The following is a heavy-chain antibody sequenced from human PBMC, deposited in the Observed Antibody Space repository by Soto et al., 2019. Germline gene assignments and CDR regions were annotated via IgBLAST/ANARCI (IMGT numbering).Heavy chain of an antibody. D-gene: IGHD6-25*01. J-gene: IGHJ5*02. CDR2: ISGSGGST. CDR3: AKIVDGAVWLSGWFDP. V-gene: IGHV3-23*01. Sequence: GGSLRLSCAASGFTFSSYAMSWVRQAPGKGLEWVSAISGSGGSTYYADSVKGRFTISRDNSKNTLYLQMNSLRAEDTAVYYCAKIVDGAVWLSGWFDPWGQGTLVTVSS. CDR1: GFTFSSYA.